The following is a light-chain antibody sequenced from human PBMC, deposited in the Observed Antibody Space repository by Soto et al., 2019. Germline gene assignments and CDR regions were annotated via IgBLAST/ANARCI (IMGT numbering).Light chain of an antibody. J-gene: IGKJ1*01. CDR2: GAS. CDR1: QTISSW. CDR3: QQYCSYPAWT. Sequence: DIQMTQSPSTLSGSVGDRVTITCRASQTISSWLAWYQQKPGKAPKLLIYGASTLQSGVPSRFSGSGSGTDFTLTISSLQPEDFATYYCQQYCSYPAWTFGQGTKVDNK. V-gene: IGKV1-5*01.